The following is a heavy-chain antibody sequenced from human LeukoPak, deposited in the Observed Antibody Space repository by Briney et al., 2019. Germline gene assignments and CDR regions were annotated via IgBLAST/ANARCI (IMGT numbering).Heavy chain of an antibody. V-gene: IGHV4-59*08. CDR2: IYYSGSP. J-gene: IGHJ6*02. D-gene: IGHD3-9*01. Sequence: SETLSLTCTVSGGSISSYYWSWIRQPPGKGLGWIGYIYYSGSPNYNPSLKSRVTISVDTSKNQFSLKLSSVTAADTAVYYCARPTGYYGYGMDVWGQGTTVTVSS. CDR1: GGSISSYY. CDR3: ARPTGYYGYGMDV.